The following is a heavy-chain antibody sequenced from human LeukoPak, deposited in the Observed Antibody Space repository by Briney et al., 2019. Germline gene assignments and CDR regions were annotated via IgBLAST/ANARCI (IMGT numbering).Heavy chain of an antibody. J-gene: IGHJ4*02. CDR2: IKKEGREK. Sequence: GGSLRLSCAASGFTFSSYWMSWVRQAPGKGLEGVAQIKKEGREKNYVDSVKGGLTISTDNAKNSLYLQMNSLRAEDTAVYYCARAMVRGVKIFDYWGQGTLVTVSS. D-gene: IGHD3-10*01. CDR3: ARAMVRGVKIFDY. V-gene: IGHV3-7*01. CDR1: GFTFSSYW.